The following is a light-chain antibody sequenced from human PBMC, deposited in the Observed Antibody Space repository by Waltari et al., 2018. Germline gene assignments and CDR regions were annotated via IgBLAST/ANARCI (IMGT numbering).Light chain of an antibody. CDR2: VNSDGTH. Sequence: QLVLTQSPSASASLGASIKLTCTLSSGHSSNIIAWLQQQPERGPRYLMKVNSDGTHSKGDDSPDRFSGSSFGGGRYLTISSHKSEHEADYSCQTGGHGPWVLGGGTKLTVL. CDR1: SGHSSNI. V-gene: IGLV4-69*01. CDR3: QTGGHGPWV. J-gene: IGLJ3*02.